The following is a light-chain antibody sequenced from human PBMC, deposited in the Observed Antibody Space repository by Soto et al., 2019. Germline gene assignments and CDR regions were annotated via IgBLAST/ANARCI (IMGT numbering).Light chain of an antibody. Sequence: EIVLTQSPGTLSLSPGERATLSCRASQSVSSSYLAWYQQKPGQAPRLLIYGASSRATGIPDRFSGSGSGTDFTLTISSLQSEDFAVYYCQQYRNWPTFGQGTRLEIK. J-gene: IGKJ5*01. CDR3: QQYRNWPT. CDR2: GAS. CDR1: QSVSSSY. V-gene: IGKV3-20*01.